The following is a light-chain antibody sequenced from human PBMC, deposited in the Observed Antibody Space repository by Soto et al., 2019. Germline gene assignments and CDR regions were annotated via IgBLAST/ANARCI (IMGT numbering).Light chain of an antibody. CDR3: QQRWDWPLT. J-gene: IGKJ4*01. Sequence: EFVLTQSPVTLSLSPGERTTLSCRASQSLTNNFLAWYQQKPGQAPRLLIYDAFNRAAGIPARFSGSETGTDFTLTINNLEPEDSAVYYCQQRWDWPLTFGGGTKVDIK. CDR2: DAF. CDR1: QSLTNNF. V-gene: IGKV3D-20*02.